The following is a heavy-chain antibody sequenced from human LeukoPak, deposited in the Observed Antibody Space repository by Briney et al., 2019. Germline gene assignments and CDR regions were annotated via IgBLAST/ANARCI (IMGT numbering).Heavy chain of an antibody. CDR2: IYYSGST. CDR1: GGSISGSNYY. D-gene: IGHD4-23*01. Sequence: SETLSLTCTVSGGSISGSNYYWGWIRQPPGKGLEWIGTIYYSGSTYYNPSLKSRVTISVDTSKNQFSLKLSSVTAADTAVYYCARGFYGGTFDYWGQGTLVTVSS. J-gene: IGHJ4*02. CDR3: ARGFYGGTFDY. V-gene: IGHV4-39*07.